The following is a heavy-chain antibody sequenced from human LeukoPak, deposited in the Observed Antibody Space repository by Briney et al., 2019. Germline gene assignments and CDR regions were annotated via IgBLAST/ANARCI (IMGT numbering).Heavy chain of an antibody. D-gene: IGHD4-23*01. CDR3: ARLSTVVTQFDY. CDR2: IYPGDSDT. CDR1: GYRFTSYW. V-gene: IGHV5-51*01. J-gene: IGHJ4*02. Sequence: HGESLKISCEGSGYRFTSYWIGWVRQMPGKGLEWMGIIYPGDSDTRYSPSFQGQVTISADKSISAAYLQWSSLKASDTAMHYCARLSTVVTQFDYWGQGTLVTVSS.